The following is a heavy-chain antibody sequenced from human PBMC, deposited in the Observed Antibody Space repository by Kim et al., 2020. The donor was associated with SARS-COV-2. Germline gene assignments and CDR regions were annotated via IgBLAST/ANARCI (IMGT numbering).Heavy chain of an antibody. CDR1: GLIFRNYG. CDR2: IRGAGGST. V-gene: IGHV3-23*01. Sequence: GGSLRLSCAASGLIFRNYGMSWVRQAPGKGLEWVSTIRGAGGSTYYADSVKGRFTISRDNSKNTLYLQMNSLRTEDTVVYYCAKRADGSGSYYMFDYWGQRTMITVSS. J-gene: IGHJ4*02. CDR3: AKRADGSGSYYMFDY. D-gene: IGHD3-10*01.